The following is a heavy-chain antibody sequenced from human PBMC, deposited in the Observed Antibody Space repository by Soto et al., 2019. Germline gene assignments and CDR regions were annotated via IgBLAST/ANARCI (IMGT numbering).Heavy chain of an antibody. Sequence: PSETLSLTCTVSGGSISSYYWSWIRQPPGKGLEWIGYIYYSGSTNYNPSLKSRVTISVDTSKNQFSLKLSSVTAADTAVYYCARELVGATHFIDYWGQGTLVTVSS. CDR2: IYYSGST. CDR1: GGSISSYY. V-gene: IGHV4-59*01. CDR3: ARELVGATHFIDY. J-gene: IGHJ4*02. D-gene: IGHD1-26*01.